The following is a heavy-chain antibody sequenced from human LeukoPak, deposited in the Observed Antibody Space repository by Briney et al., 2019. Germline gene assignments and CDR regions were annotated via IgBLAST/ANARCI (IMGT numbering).Heavy chain of an antibody. V-gene: IGHV3-15*01. CDR1: GFTFSNAW. J-gene: IGHJ4*02. Sequence: GGSLRLSCAASGFTFSNAWMSWVRQAPGKGLEWVGRIKSKTEGGTTDYAAPVKGRFTISRDDSKNTLYLQMNSLKTEDTAVYYCTKEGVGATTWGQGTLVTVSS. CDR3: TKEGVGATT. CDR2: IKSKTEGGTT. D-gene: IGHD1-26*01.